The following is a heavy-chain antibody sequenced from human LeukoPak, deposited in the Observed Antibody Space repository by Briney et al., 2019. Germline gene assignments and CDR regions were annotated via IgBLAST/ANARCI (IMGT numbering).Heavy chain of an antibody. CDR2: ISSSSSYI. J-gene: IGHJ4*02. CDR3: ATIAARRVKGVDY. CDR1: GFTFSSYS. D-gene: IGHD6-6*01. Sequence: GGSLRLSCAASGFTFSSYSMNWVRQAPGKGLEWVSSISSSSSYIYYADSVKGRFTISRDNAKNSLYLQMNSLRAEDTAVYYCATIAARRVKGVDYWGQGTLVTVSS. V-gene: IGHV3-21*01.